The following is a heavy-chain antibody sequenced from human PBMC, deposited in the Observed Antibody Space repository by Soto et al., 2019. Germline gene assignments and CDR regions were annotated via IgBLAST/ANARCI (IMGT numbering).Heavy chain of an antibody. CDR2: ISSSGRP. CDR1: GGSISSGDFY. Sequence: QVQLQESGPGLVKPSQTLSLTCTVSGGSISSGDFYWTWIRQPPGKGLEWVAYISSSGRPDYSPSLKSRLTISMDTAKNHFSLNLNSVTAADTAVYYCARVRVGGATNRPFDYWGQGTLVTVSS. CDR3: ARVRVGGATNRPFDY. D-gene: IGHD1-26*01. J-gene: IGHJ4*02. V-gene: IGHV4-30-4*01.